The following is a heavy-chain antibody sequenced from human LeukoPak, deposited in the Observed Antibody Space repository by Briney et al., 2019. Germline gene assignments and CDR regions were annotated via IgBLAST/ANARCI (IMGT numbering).Heavy chain of an antibody. CDR1: GFTFGTYA. D-gene: IGHD6-13*01. CDR3: TTERYSSSWCCGY. V-gene: IGHV3-23*01. CDR2: INSGGGNT. J-gene: IGHJ4*02. Sequence: GGSLRLSCAASGFTFGTYAMSWVRQAPGKGLEWVSAINSGGGNTYYADSVKGRFTISRDNSKNTLYLQMNSLKTEDTAVYYCTTERYSSSWCCGYWGQGTLVTVSS.